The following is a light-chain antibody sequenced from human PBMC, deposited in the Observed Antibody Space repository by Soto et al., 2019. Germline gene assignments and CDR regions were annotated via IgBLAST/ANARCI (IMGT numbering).Light chain of an antibody. V-gene: IGLV2-11*01. J-gene: IGLJ2*01. CDR1: SSDFGGYDY. Sequence: QSALTQPRSVSGSPGQSVTISCTGSSSDFGGYDYVSWYQQHPGKAPKLIIYDVSKRPSGVPDRFSGSKSGNTASLTISGLQAEDEADYHCCSYAGYYTLVFGGGTQLTVL. CDR3: CSYAGYYTLV. CDR2: DVS.